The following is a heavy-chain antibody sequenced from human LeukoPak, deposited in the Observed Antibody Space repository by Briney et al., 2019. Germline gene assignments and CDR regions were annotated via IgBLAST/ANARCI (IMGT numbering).Heavy chain of an antibody. J-gene: IGHJ3*02. CDR1: GFTFSNYA. Sequence: PGGSLRLSCAASGFTFSNYAMSWVRQAPGKGPEWVSAISGSGGSTYYADSVKGRFTISRDNSKNMLYLQMNSLRAEDTAIYYCAKEGGYSSGWYVAFDIWGQGTMVTVSS. V-gene: IGHV3-23*01. D-gene: IGHD6-19*01. CDR2: ISGSGGST. CDR3: AKEGGYSSGWYVAFDI.